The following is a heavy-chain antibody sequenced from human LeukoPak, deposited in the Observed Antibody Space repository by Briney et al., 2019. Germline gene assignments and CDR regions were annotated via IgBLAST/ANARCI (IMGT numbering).Heavy chain of an antibody. Sequence: ASVKVSCKASGGTFSSYAISWVRQAPGQGLEWMGGIIPIFGTANYAQKFQGRVTITKDETTSTAYMELSSLRSEDTAVYYCARAGADPSYGWMYYFDYWGQGTLVTVSS. J-gene: IGHJ4*02. D-gene: IGHD5-18*01. CDR3: ARAGADPSYGWMYYFDY. CDR2: IIPIFGTA. CDR1: GGTFSSYA. V-gene: IGHV1-69*05.